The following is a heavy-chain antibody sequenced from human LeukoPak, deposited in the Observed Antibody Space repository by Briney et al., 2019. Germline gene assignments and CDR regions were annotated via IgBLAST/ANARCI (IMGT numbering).Heavy chain of an antibody. CDR2: ISSNGGST. D-gene: IGHD5-18*01. J-gene: IGHJ2*01. V-gene: IGHV3-64*01. CDR1: GFTFSSYA. Sequence: PGGSLRLSCAASGFTFSSYAMHWVRQAPGKGLEYVSAISSNGGSTYYANSVKGRFTISRDNSKNTLYLQMVSLRAEDMAVYYCARRWPARDTVMVSTMIKWYFDLWGRGTLVTVSS. CDR3: ARRWPARDTVMVSTMIKWYFDL.